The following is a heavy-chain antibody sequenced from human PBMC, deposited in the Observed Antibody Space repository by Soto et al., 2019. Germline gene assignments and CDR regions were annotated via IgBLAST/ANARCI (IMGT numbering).Heavy chain of an antibody. Sequence: EVQLLESGGGLVQPGGSLRLSCAASGFTFSSYAMSWVRQAPGKGLEWVSAISGSGGSTYYADSVKGRFTISRDNSKNTXXXXXNXLXXXXXXXXXXXXXXXXXXRPVYFDYWGQGTLVTVSS. V-gene: IGHV3-23*01. CDR1: GFTFSSYA. CDR2: ISGSGGST. D-gene: IGHD6-6*01. J-gene: IGHJ4*02. CDR3: XXXXXXXXRPVYFDY.